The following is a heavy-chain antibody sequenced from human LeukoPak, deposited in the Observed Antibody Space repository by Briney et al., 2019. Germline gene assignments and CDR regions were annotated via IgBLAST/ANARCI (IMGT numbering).Heavy chain of an antibody. CDR3: AREILAGRGY. Sequence: GASVKVSCKASGYTFTSYYMHWVRQAPGQGLEWMGIINPSGGSTNYAQKFQGRVTLTRDTSTSTVYMELSSLRSEDTAVYYCAREILAGRGYWGQGTLVTVSS. V-gene: IGHV1-46*01. J-gene: IGHJ4*02. D-gene: IGHD6-19*01. CDR1: GYTFTSYY. CDR2: INPSGGST.